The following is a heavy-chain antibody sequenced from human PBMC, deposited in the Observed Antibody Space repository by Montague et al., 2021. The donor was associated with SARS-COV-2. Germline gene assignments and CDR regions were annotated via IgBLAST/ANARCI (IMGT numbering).Heavy chain of an antibody. Sequence: PAVVKPTQTLTLTCTFSGFSLSTSGVGVGWIRQPPGKALEWLALIYWDDDKRYSPSLKSRLTITKDTSKNQVVLTMTNMDPVDTATYYCAHRRGLLLSDAFDIWGQGTMVAVSS. CDR2: IYWDDDK. J-gene: IGHJ3*02. CDR3: AHRRGLLLSDAFDI. V-gene: IGHV2-5*02. D-gene: IGHD1-26*01. CDR1: GFSLSTSGVG.